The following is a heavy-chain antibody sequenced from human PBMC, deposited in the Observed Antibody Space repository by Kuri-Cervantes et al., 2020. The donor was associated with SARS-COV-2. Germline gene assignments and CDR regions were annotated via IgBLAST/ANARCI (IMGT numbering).Heavy chain of an antibody. V-gene: IGHV4-31*03. D-gene: IGHD2-2*01. CDR1: GGAISSGGYY. Sequence: SETLSPTCTVSGGAISSGGYYWSGIRQHTGKGLEWIGYIYYTGNTYYNPSLKSRVTISVDTSKTQFSLRLRFVTAADTAVYYCARVGYQLLLGIDYWGQGTLVTVSS. CDR3: ARVGYQLLLGIDY. CDR2: IYYTGNT. J-gene: IGHJ4*02.